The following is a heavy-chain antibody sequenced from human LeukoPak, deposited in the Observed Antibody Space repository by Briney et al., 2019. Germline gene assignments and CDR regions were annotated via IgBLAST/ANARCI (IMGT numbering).Heavy chain of an antibody. CDR2: ISAYNGNT. D-gene: IGHD3-10*01. CDR3: ARDHRSITMVRGGLTWFDP. Sequence: ASVKVPCKASGYTFTSYGISWVRQAPGRGLEWMGWISAYNGNTNYAQKLQGRVTMTTDTSTSTAYMELRSLRSDDTAVYYCARDHRSITMVRGGLTWFDPWGQGTLVTVSS. V-gene: IGHV1-18*01. CDR1: GYTFTSYG. J-gene: IGHJ5*02.